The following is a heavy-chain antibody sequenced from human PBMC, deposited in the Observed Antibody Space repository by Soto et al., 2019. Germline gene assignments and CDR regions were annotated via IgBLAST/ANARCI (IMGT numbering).Heavy chain of an antibody. CDR2: IYYSGST. CDR3: ARHRNYDILTGYDY. Sequence: SETLSLTCTVSGGSISSYYWSWIRQPPGKGLEWIGYIYYSGSTNYNPSLKSRVTISVDTSKNQFSLKLSSVTAADTAVYYCARHRNYDILTGYDYWGQGTLVTVSS. D-gene: IGHD3-9*01. CDR1: GGSISSYY. J-gene: IGHJ4*02. V-gene: IGHV4-59*08.